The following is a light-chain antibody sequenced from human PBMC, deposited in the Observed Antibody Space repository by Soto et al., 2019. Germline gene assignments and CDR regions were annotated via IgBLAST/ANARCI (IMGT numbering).Light chain of an antibody. J-gene: IGLJ2*01. Sequence: QSALTQPASVSGSPGQSITISCTGTSSDVGGYNYVSWYQQHPGKAPNLMIYEVSNRPSGVSNRFSGSKSGNTASLTISGLQAEDEADYYCSSYTSRSTLVVFGGGTKLTVL. CDR1: SSDVGGYNY. CDR2: EVS. V-gene: IGLV2-14*01. CDR3: SSYTSRSTLVV.